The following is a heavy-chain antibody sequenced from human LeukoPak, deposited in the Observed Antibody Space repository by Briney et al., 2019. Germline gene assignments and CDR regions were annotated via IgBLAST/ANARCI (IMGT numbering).Heavy chain of an antibody. CDR3: ARLFGAVTTFDY. Sequence: GGSLKLSWAASEFSFSTYWMSWIRQVPGKGLGGLATLWPDGSDKRYVDSVRDRFTISRDNAKNSLYLQMDSLSAEDTAVYYCARLFGAVTTFDYWGQGALVTVSS. D-gene: IGHD4-17*01. V-gene: IGHV3-7*01. CDR1: EFSFSTYW. J-gene: IGHJ4*02. CDR2: LWPDGSDK.